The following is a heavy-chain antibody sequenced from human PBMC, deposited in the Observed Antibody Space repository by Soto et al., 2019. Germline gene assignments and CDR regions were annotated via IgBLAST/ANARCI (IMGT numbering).Heavy chain of an antibody. CDR1: GGTFSSYA. V-gene: IGHV1-69*01. Sequence: QVQLVQSGAEVKKPGSSVKVSCKASGGTFSSYAISWVRQAPGQGLEWMGGIIPIFGTANYAQKFQGRVTITADESTNTAYMELSSLRSEDTAVYYCARLSPDLGSGYPPPRAIVNYYYYGMDVWGQGTTVTVSS. CDR2: IIPIFGTA. J-gene: IGHJ6*02. CDR3: ARLSPDLGSGYPPPRAIVNYYYYGMDV. D-gene: IGHD3-3*01.